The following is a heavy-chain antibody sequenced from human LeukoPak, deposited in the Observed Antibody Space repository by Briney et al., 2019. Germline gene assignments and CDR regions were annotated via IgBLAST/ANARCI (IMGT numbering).Heavy chain of an antibody. CDR1: GYTFTGYY. CDR3: ARDRNDFWSGYYNWFDP. V-gene: IGHV1-2*06. J-gene: IGHJ5*02. D-gene: IGHD3-3*01. CDR2: INPSSGGT. Sequence: GASVKVSCKASGYTFTGYYMHWVRQAPGQGLEWMGRINPSSGGTNYAQKFQGRVTMTRDTSISTAYMELSRLRSDDTAVYYCARDRNDFWSGYYNWFDPWGQGTLVTVSS.